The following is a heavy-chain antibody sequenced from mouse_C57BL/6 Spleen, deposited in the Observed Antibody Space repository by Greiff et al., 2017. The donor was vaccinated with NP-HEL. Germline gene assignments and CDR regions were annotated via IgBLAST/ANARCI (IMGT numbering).Heavy chain of an antibody. V-gene: IGHV5-16*01. J-gene: IGHJ3*01. CDR2: INYDGSST. Sequence: EVKLVESEGGLVQPGSSMKLSCTASGFTFSDYYMAWVRQVPEKGLEWVANINYDGSSTYYLDSLKSRFIISRDNAKNILYLQMSSLKSEDTATYYCARGDSATGFAYWGQGTLVTVSA. D-gene: IGHD3-2*01. CDR3: ARGDSATGFAY. CDR1: GFTFSDYY.